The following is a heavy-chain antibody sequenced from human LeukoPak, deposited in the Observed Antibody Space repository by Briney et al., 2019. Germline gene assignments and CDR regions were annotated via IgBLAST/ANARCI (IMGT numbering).Heavy chain of an antibody. J-gene: IGHJ4*02. V-gene: IGHV1-18*04. Sequence: ASVKVSCKASGYTFTSYGISWVRQAPGRGLEWMGWISAYNGNTNYAQKLQGRVTMTTDTSTSTACMELRSLRSDDTAVNYCARDYTGYSSSWYPDYWGQGTLVTVSS. D-gene: IGHD6-13*01. CDR3: ARDYTGYSSSWYPDY. CDR2: ISAYNGNT. CDR1: GYTFTSYG.